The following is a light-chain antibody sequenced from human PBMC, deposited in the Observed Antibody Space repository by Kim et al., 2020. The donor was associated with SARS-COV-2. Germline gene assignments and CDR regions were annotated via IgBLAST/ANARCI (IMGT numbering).Light chain of an antibody. CDR3: QKYNRATRT. CDR1: QGISNY. CDR2: AAS. V-gene: IGKV1-27*01. J-gene: IGKJ1*01. Sequence: DIHMTQSPSSLSASVGDRVTITCRASQGISNYLAWYQQKPGKVPKLLIYAASTLQSGFPSRFSASGSGTDFTLTISSLQPEDVATYYCQKYNRATRTFGEGTTVEIK.